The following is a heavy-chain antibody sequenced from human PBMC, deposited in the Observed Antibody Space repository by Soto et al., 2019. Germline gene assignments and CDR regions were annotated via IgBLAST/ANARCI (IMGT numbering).Heavy chain of an antibody. D-gene: IGHD6-19*01. CDR1: GFTFSSYA. J-gene: IGHJ6*02. CDR3: ARDWPVAGTSMDV. Sequence: GGSLRLSSSASGFTFSSYAMHWVRQAPGKGLEWVAVISYDGSNKYYADSVKGRFTISRDNSKNTLYLQMNSLRAEDTAVYYCARDWPVAGTSMDVWGQGNTVTVSS. V-gene: IGHV3-30-3*01. CDR2: ISYDGSNK.